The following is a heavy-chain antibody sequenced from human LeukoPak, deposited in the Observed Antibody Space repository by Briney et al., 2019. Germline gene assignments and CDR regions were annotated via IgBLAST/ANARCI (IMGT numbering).Heavy chain of an antibody. CDR2: ISWNSGSI. CDR1: GFTFDDYA. CDR3: AKDRGGSSELGDAFDV. V-gene: IGHV3-9*01. Sequence: PGRSLRLSCAASGFTFDDYAMHWVRQAPGKGLEWVSGISWNSGSIGYADSVKGRFTISRDNAKNSLYLQMNSLRVEDTALYYCAKDRGGSSELGDAFDVWGQGTMVRASS. D-gene: IGHD1-26*01. J-gene: IGHJ3*01.